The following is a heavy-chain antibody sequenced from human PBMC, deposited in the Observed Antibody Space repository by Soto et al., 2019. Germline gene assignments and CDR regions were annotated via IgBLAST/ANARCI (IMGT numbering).Heavy chain of an antibody. Sequence: GGSLRLSCAASGFIFNNYGMHWVRQAPGKGLEWVALISHDGSNKYYADYLKGRSTISRDNSKNTLYLRMNSLRAEDTAVYYCARDRPVKARSGSLSFWGQGTLVTVSS. J-gene: IGHJ4*02. D-gene: IGHD3-10*01. CDR2: ISHDGSNK. CDR3: ARDRPVKARSGSLSF. CDR1: GFIFNNYG. V-gene: IGHV3-30*03.